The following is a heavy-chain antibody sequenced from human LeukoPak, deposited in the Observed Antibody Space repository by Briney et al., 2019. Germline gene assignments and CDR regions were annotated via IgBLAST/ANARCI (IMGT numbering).Heavy chain of an antibody. Sequence: SQTLSLTCAISGDSVSSNNATWNWIRQSPSRGLEWLGRTYYRSKWYHDYAVSVKSRISINPDTSKNQFSLQLNSVTPEDTAVYYCARAPTPDLGSYVYDNWGQGTLVTVSS. V-gene: IGHV6-1*01. CDR2: TYYRSKWYH. D-gene: IGHD5/OR15-5a*01. CDR1: GDSVSSNNAT. J-gene: IGHJ4*02. CDR3: ARAPTPDLGSYVYDN.